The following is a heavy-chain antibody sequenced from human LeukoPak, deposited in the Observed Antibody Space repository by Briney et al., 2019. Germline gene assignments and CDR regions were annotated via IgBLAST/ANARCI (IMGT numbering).Heavy chain of an antibody. V-gene: IGHV3-7*03. D-gene: IGHD3-22*01. CDR1: GFTFSSYW. J-gene: IGHJ4*02. Sequence: GGSLRLSCAASGFTFSSYWMSWVRQAPGKGLEWVANIKQDGSEKYYVDSVKGRFTISRDNAKNSLYLQMNSLRAEDTAVYYCARGSHTGYYDTPRVGYWGQGTLVTVSS. CDR3: ARGSHTGYYDTPRVGY. CDR2: IKQDGSEK.